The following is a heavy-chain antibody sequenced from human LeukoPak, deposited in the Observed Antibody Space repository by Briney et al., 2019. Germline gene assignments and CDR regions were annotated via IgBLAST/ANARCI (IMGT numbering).Heavy chain of an antibody. Sequence: GESLKISCKGSRYSFTSYWIGWVRQMPGKGLEWMGIVYPGDSDTRYSPSFQGQVTMSADKSISTAYLQWSSLKASDTAMYYCARLRPQDAFDIWGQGTMVTVSS. V-gene: IGHV5-51*01. CDR2: VYPGDSDT. CDR1: RYSFTSYW. CDR3: ARLRPQDAFDI. J-gene: IGHJ3*02.